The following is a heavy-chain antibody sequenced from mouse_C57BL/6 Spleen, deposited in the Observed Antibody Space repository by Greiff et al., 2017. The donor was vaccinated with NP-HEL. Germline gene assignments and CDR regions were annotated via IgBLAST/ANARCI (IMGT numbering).Heavy chain of an antibody. V-gene: IGHV5-17*01. CDR3: ARWYYGSSYAMDY. Sequence: EVKLQESGGGLVKPGGSLKLSCAASGFTFSDYGMHWVRQAPEKGLEWVAYISSGSSTIYYADTVKGRFTISRDNAKNTLFLQMTSLRSEDTAMYYCARWYYGSSYAMDYWGQGTSVTVSS. CDR2: ISSGSSTI. CDR1: GFTFSDYG. D-gene: IGHD1-1*01. J-gene: IGHJ4*01.